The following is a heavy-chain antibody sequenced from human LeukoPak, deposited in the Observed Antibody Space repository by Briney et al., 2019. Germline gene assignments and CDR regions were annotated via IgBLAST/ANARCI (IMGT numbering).Heavy chain of an antibody. CDR3: ASRGGYRSYYYYYMDV. Sequence: ASVKVSCKASGYTFTSYDINWVRQATGQGLEWVGWMNPNSGNTGYAQKFQGRVTMTRNTSISTAYMELSSLRSEDTAVYYCASRGGYRSYYYYYMDVWGKGTTVTVSS. V-gene: IGHV1-8*01. CDR1: GYTFTSYD. CDR2: MNPNSGNT. J-gene: IGHJ6*03. D-gene: IGHD3-22*01.